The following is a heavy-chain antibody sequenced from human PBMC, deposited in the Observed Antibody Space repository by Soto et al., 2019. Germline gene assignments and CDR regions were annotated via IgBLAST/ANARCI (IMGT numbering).Heavy chain of an antibody. CDR2: INPSGGHT. V-gene: IGHV1-46*01. CDR1: GNTFTNYY. J-gene: IGHJ4*02. Sequence: QVQLMQSGAEVKKPGASVKVSCKASGNTFTNYYIHWVRQAPGQGLEWMGTINPSGGHTTYAQKFLGRVTMTRDTSTSTLDMELISLRSEDTDVYYCARGGHVVVVTAAFDYWGQGTLVTVSS. CDR3: ARGGHVVVVTAAFDY. D-gene: IGHD2-21*02.